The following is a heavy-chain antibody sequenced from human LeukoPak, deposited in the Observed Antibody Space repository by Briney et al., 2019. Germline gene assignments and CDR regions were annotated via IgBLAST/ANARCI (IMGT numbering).Heavy chain of an antibody. Sequence: SETLSLTCTVSGGSISSYYWSWIRQPPGKELEWIGYIYSSGSTNYNPSLKSRVTISVDTSKNQFSLKLSSVTAADTAVYYCARGYSYYFESWGQGTLVTVSS. CDR1: GGSISSYY. V-gene: IGHV4-59*01. CDR2: IYSSGST. J-gene: IGHJ4*02. CDR3: ARGYSYYFES. D-gene: IGHD5-18*01.